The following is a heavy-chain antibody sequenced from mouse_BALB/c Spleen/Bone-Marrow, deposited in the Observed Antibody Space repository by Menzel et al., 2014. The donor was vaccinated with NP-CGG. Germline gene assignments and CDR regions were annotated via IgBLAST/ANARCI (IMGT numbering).Heavy chain of an antibody. J-gene: IGHJ3*01. CDR3: AGPSDGNPFAY. D-gene: IGHD2-1*01. Sequence: VQLQQSGPQLVRPGASVKISCKASGYSFTSYWMHWVKQRPGQGLEWIGMIDPSDSETRLIQKFKDKATLTVDKSSSTAYMQLSSSTSEDSAVYYCAGPSDGNPFAYWGQGTLVTVSA. CDR2: IDPSDSET. CDR1: GYSFTSYW. V-gene: IGHV1-74*01.